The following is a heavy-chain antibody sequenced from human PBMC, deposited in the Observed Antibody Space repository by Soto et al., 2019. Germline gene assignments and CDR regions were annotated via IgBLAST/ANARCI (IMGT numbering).Heavy chain of an antibody. Sequence: DVQLLESGGGLVQPGGSLRLSCAASGFTFRSYAMSWVRQAPGKGLEWVSAISGSGGSTYYADSVKGRFTISGDNSKNTLYLQMNSLRAEDTAVYYCAKFRHSSGWVNWFDPWGQGTLVTVSS. J-gene: IGHJ5*02. V-gene: IGHV3-23*01. CDR1: GFTFRSYA. D-gene: IGHD6-19*01. CDR3: AKFRHSSGWVNWFDP. CDR2: ISGSGGST.